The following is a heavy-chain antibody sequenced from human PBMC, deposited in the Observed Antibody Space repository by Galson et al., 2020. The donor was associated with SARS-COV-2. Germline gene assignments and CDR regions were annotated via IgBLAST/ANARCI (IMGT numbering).Heavy chain of an antibody. D-gene: IGHD6-19*01. J-gene: IGHJ6*02. CDR3: ARVGSHSSVWVSAYYYYYGMDV. CDR1: GFTFSSYW. Sequence: TGGSLRLSCAASGFTFSSYWMSWVRQAPGKGLEWVANIKQDGSEKYYVDSVKGRFTISRDNAKNSLYLQMNSLRAEDTAVYYCARVGSHSSVWVSAYYYYYGMDVWGQGTTVTVS. CDR2: IKQDGSEK. V-gene: IGHV3-7*05.